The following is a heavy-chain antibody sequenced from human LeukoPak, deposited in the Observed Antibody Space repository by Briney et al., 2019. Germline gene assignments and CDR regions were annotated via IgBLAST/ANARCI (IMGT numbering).Heavy chain of an antibody. J-gene: IGHJ4*02. Sequence: GGSLRLSCSASGFTFSIFAMHWVRQAPGKGLEYVSAISSNGGSTYYADSVKGRFTMSGDNSKNTLYLQMSGLRPEDTAVYYCVEGARSMEGRYFDYWGQGTLVTVSS. D-gene: IGHD2/OR15-2a*01. CDR3: VEGARSMEGRYFDY. V-gene: IGHV3-64D*09. CDR1: GFTFSIFA. CDR2: ISSNGGST.